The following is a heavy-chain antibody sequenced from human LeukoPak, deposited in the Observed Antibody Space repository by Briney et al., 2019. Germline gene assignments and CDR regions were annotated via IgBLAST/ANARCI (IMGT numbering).Heavy chain of an antibody. CDR2: ISSSSSYI. J-gene: IGHJ6*02. V-gene: IGHV3-21*01. D-gene: IGHD6-13*01. CDR3: ARALSKVIAAAGTGYYYGMDV. CDR1: GFTFSSYS. Sequence: PGGSLRLSCAASGFTFSSYSMNWVRQAPGKGLEWVSSISSSSSYIYYADSVKGRFTISRDNAKNSLYLQMNSLRAEDTAVYYCARALSKVIAAAGTGYYYGMDVWGQGTTVTVSS.